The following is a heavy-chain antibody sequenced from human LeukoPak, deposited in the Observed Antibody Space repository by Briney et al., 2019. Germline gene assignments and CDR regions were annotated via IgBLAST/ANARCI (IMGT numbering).Heavy chain of an antibody. CDR3: ARWSGSVTARNYYYYMDV. CDR2: IYYSGST. CDR1: GGSISSYY. J-gene: IGHJ6*03. V-gene: IGHV4-59*08. Sequence: SETLSLTCTVSGGSISSYYWSWIRQPPGKGLEWIGYIYYSGSTNYNPSLKSRVTISVDRSKNQFSLNLSSVTAADTAVYYCARWSGSVTARNYYYYMDVWGEGTTVTVSS. D-gene: IGHD6-6*01.